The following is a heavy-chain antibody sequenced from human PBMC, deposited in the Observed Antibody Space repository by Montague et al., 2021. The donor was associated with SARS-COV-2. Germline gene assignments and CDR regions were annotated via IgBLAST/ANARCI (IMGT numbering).Heavy chain of an antibody. D-gene: IGHD1-7*01. J-gene: IGHJ3*02. CDR3: AREGNYSTGGAFDI. Sequence: SLRLSCAASGFTFSSYGMHWVRQAPGKGLEWVAVIWYDGSTKYSADSVKGRFTISRDNSKNTLYLQMNSLRAEDTAVYYCAREGNYSTGGAFDIWGQGTMVTVSS. CDR2: IWYDGSTK. V-gene: IGHV3-33*01. CDR1: GFTFSSYG.